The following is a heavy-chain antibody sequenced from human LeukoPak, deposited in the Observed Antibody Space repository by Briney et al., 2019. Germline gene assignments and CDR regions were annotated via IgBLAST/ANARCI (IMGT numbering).Heavy chain of an antibody. J-gene: IGHJ6*03. D-gene: IGHD4-11*01. V-gene: IGHV1-8*03. Sequence: ASVTVSCKASGYTFTNYDINWVRQATGQGLEWMGWMNPNSGNTGYAEKFQGRVTITRDTSITTAYMELSSLRSEDPAVYYCARGPAYSSYGASYYYYMDVWGKGTTVTVSS. CDR1: GYTFTNYD. CDR3: ARGPAYSSYGASYYYYMDV. CDR2: MNPNSGNT.